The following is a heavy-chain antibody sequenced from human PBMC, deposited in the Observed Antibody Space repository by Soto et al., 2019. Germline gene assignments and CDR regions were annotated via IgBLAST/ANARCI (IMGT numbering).Heavy chain of an antibody. CDR3: ARGLTPPGAPAWYYSDS. CDR2: FSLSGTT. J-gene: IGHJ4*02. D-gene: IGHD2-8*02. Sequence: SETLSLTCAVSGASITGSSYWSWIRHPAWKGLEWIGRFSLSGTTNYNPSLRSRVTMSADLSKIQFSLSLTSVTAADTALYYCARGLTPPGAPAWYYSDSWGQGTLVTVSS. V-gene: IGHV4-4*07. CDR1: GASITGSSY.